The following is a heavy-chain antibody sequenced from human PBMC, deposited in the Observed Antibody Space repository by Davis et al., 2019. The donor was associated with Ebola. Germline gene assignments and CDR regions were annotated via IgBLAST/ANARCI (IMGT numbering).Heavy chain of an antibody. D-gene: IGHD3-3*01. V-gene: IGHV1-18*04. CDR1: GYTFTNYG. CDR2: INPYNNNT. Sequence: ASVKVSCKTSGYTFTNYGITWVRQAPGQGLEWMGWINPYNNNTNYAQNVQGRVTMTTDTSTTTAYMEVGSLRSDDTALYFCARGYYDFWSGYYPRYYYYGMDVWGQGTTVTVSS. CDR3: ARGYYDFWSGYYPRYYYYGMDV. J-gene: IGHJ6*02.